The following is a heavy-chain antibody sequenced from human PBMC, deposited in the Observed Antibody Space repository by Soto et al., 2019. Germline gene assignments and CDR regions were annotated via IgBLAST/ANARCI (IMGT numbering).Heavy chain of an antibody. D-gene: IGHD5-12*01. Sequence: QVQLVESGGGVVQPGRSLRLSCAASGFTFSSYAMHWVRQAPGKGLEWVAVISYDGSNKYYADSVKGRFTISRDNSKNTQYLQMNSLRDADTAVYYCARVEWWLHFHTGGIDYLGQGTLVTVSS. J-gene: IGHJ4*02. CDR3: ARVEWWLHFHTGGIDY. CDR2: ISYDGSNK. V-gene: IGHV3-30-3*01. CDR1: GFTFSSYA.